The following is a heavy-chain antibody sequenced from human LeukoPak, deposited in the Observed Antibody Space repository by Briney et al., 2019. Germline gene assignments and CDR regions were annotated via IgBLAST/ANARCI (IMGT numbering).Heavy chain of an antibody. D-gene: IGHD6-6*01. J-gene: IGHJ4*02. V-gene: IGHV3-21*04. CDR2: INPSSTYI. CDR3: ARSLAAYFKFDY. CDR1: GFTFSGYT. Sequence: PGGSLRLSCAASGFTFSGYTMNWVRQAPGKGLEWVSSINPSSTYIYYADSVKGRFTISRDNSKNTLYLQMNSLRAEDTAVYYCARSLAAYFKFDYWGQGTLVTVSS.